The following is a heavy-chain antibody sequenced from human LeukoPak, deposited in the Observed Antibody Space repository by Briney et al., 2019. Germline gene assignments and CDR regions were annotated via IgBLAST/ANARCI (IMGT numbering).Heavy chain of an antibody. CDR2: ISGSGGST. D-gene: IGHD2/OR15-2a*01. J-gene: IGHJ5*02. Sequence: GGSLRLSCAASGFTFSSYAMSWVRQAPGKGLEWVSAISGSGGSTYYADSVKGRFTISRDNSKNTLYLQMNSLRAKDTAVYYCACLECGDWFDPWGQGTLVTVSS. CDR3: ACLECGDWFDP. CDR1: GFTFSSYA. V-gene: IGHV3-23*01.